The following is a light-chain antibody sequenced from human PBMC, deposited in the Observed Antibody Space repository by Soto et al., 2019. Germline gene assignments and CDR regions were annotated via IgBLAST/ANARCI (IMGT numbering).Light chain of an antibody. V-gene: IGLV2-14*01. CDR2: DVS. Sequence: QSVLTQPASVSGSPGQSLTISCTGTSSDVGGYNYVSWYQQHPGKAPKFMIYDVSNRPSGVSTRFSGSKSGNTASLTISGLQAEDEADYYCNSYTTSNTRQIVFGTGTRSPS. CDR1: SSDVGGYNY. CDR3: NSYTTSNTRQIV. J-gene: IGLJ1*01.